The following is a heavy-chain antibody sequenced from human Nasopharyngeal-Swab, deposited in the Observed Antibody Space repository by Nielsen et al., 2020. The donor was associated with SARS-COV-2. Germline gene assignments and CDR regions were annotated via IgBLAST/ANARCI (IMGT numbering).Heavy chain of an antibody. CDR3: ARRGRCSGSSCDMDV. J-gene: IGHJ6*02. V-gene: IGHV1-46*02. Sequence: ASVKVSCKASGYTFNNYYIHWVRQAPGQGLERTGMINPGSGGTTYAQKFQGRVTMTRDTSTSTVFMDLSSLRSEDTAVYYCARRGRCSGSSCDMDVWGQGTTVTVSS. CDR1: GYTFNNYY. CDR2: INPGSGGT. D-gene: IGHD2-2*01.